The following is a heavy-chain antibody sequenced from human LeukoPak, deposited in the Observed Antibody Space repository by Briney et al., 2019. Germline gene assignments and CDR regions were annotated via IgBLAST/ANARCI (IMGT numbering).Heavy chain of an antibody. V-gene: IGHV3-74*01. CDR3: VRDLDLGGYSSFEY. J-gene: IGHJ4*02. D-gene: IGHD4-23*01. Sequence: PGGSLRLSCAASGFIFSSYFWMHWVRQAPGKGLVWVSRIKSDGSSSTYADSVKGRFTISRDNAKNSLYLQMNTLRAEDTAVYYCVRDLDLGGYSSFEYWGQGTLVTVSS. CDR1: GFIFSSYFW. CDR2: IKSDGSSS.